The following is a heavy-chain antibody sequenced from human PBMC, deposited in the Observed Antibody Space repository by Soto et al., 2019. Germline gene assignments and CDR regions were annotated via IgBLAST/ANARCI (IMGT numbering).Heavy chain of an antibody. CDR3: ARSDYDYVWGSHGGDAFDI. Sequence: QVQLQESGPGLVKPSQTLSLTCTVSGGSISSGGYYWSWIRQHPGKGLEWIGYIYYSGSTYYNPSLKSRVTISVDTSKNQFSLKLSSVTAADTAVYFCARSDYDYVWGSHGGDAFDIWGQGTMVTVSS. CDR1: GGSISSGGYY. CDR2: IYYSGST. V-gene: IGHV4-31*03. J-gene: IGHJ3*02. D-gene: IGHD3-16*01.